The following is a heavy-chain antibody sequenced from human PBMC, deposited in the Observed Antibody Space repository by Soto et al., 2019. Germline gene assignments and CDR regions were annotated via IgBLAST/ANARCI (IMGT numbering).Heavy chain of an antibody. CDR1: GFTFSKYA. D-gene: IGHD3-10*01. CDR2: LSGGADST. J-gene: IGHJ4*02. CDR3: AKAPITVVRGLIVLFDF. Sequence: GGSLTLSCAASGFTFSKYAMDWVRQAPRNGLEWVSVLSGGADSTYYADSAKGRFTISRDNSKNTLYLQMNSLRAEDTAVYYCAKAPITVVRGLIVLFDFWGQGTLVTVSS. V-gene: IGHV3-23*01.